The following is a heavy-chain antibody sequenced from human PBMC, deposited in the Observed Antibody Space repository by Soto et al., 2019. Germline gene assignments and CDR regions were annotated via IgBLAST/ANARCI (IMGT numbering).Heavy chain of an antibody. V-gene: IGHV3-48*04. CDR3: VKSRGGNNFDFFD. D-gene: IGHD5-12*01. J-gene: IGHJ4*02. CDR2: ISNSGSSI. CDR1: GFTFTRYS. Sequence: PGGSLRLSCAASGFTFTRYSMNWVRQAPGQGLEWISYISNSGSSIDYADSVKGRFTISRDNAKNSLYLQMSSLSADDTAVYYCVKSRGGNNFDFFDWGQGALVTVSS.